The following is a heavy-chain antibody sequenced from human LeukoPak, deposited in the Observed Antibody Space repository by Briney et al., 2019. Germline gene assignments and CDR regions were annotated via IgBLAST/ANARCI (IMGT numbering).Heavy chain of an antibody. Sequence: SETLSLTCTVSGGSISSYYWSWIRQPPGKGLEWIGEINHSGSTNYNPSLKSRVTISVDTSKNQFSLKLSSVTAADTAVYYCARWGAPGFDIWGQGTMVTVSS. CDR1: GGSISSYY. CDR2: INHSGST. V-gene: IGHV4-34*01. J-gene: IGHJ3*02. D-gene: IGHD3-16*01. CDR3: ARWGAPGFDI.